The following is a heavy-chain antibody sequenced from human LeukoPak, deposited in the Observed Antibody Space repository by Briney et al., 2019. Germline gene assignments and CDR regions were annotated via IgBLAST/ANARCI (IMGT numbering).Heavy chain of an antibody. CDR2: IRSDGSYR. CDR1: GFTFGTYG. J-gene: IGHJ4*02. Sequence: PGGCLRLSCAASGFTFGTYGMHWVRQAPGKGLEWVAFIRSDGSYRFYAGSVKGRFTISRDNSKNTLFLQMTSLRVEDTAVYSCARGEAARRGALDNWGQGTLVTVSS. D-gene: IGHD6-6*01. V-gene: IGHV3-30*02. CDR3: ARGEAARRGALDN.